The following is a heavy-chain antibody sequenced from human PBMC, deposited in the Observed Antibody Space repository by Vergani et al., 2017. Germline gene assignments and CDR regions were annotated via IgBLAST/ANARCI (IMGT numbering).Heavy chain of an antibody. J-gene: IGHJ4*02. Sequence: EVQLVESGGGLVQPGGSLRLSCAASGFTFSTYSMNWVRQAPGKGLEWVSYINSGSSTIYYADSVKGRFTISRDNAKNSLYLQMNSLRAEDTAVYYCARDAYGDYCFDYWGQGTLVTVSS. CDR2: INSGSSTI. CDR1: GFTFSTYS. D-gene: IGHD4-17*01. V-gene: IGHV3-48*01. CDR3: ARDAYGDYCFDY.